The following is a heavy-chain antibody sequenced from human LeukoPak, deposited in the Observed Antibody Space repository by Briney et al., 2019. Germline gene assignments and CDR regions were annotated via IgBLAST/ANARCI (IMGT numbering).Heavy chain of an antibody. V-gene: IGHV1-69*13. J-gene: IGHJ4*02. CDR1: GGTVSSYA. CDR2: NIPIFGTA. D-gene: IGHD5-18*01. Sequence: AASVKVSCTASGGTVSSYAISWVRQAPGQGLEWMGGNIPIFGTANYAQKFQGRVTITADESTSTAYMELSSLRSEDTAVYYCARDGGYSYGYLDYWGQGTLVTVSS. CDR3: ARDGGYSYGYLDY.